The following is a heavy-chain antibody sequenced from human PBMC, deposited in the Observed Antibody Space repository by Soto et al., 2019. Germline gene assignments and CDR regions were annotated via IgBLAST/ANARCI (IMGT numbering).Heavy chain of an antibody. Sequence: QVQLQESGPGLVKPSETLSLSCSVSGGSVNSVNYYWSWIRQPPGKGLEWIGYIYSSGSTNYNPSLKSRVTISGDTSKNQLSLRRNSVTTADTAVYYCATSPRFAFDIWGQGTMVTVSS. CDR1: GGSVNSVNYY. CDR3: ATSPRFAFDI. CDR2: IYSSGST. J-gene: IGHJ3*02. V-gene: IGHV4-61*01.